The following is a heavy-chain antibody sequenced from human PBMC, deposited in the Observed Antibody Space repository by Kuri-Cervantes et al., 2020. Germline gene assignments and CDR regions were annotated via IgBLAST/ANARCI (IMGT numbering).Heavy chain of an antibody. D-gene: IGHD1-20*01. CDR3: ARGVTGTTGNWFDP. CDR1: GGTFSSYA. CDR2: INPNSGGT. J-gene: IGHJ5*02. V-gene: IGHV1-2*02. Sequence: ASVKVSCKASGGTFSSYAISWVRQAPGQGLEWMGWINPNSGGTNYAQKFQGRVTMTRDTSTSTVYMELSSLRSEDTAVYYCARGVTGTTGNWFDPWGQGTLVTVSS.